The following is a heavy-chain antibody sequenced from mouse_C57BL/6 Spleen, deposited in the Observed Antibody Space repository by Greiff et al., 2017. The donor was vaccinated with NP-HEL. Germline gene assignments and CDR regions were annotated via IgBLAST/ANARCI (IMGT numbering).Heavy chain of an antibody. CDR3: ARTFDYYGSSYAMDY. J-gene: IGHJ4*01. Sequence: VQLQQSGPELVKPGASVKISCKASGYTFTDYYMNWVKQSHGKSLEWIGDINPNNGGTSYNQKFKGKATLTVDKSSSTAYMELRSLTSEDSAVYYCARTFDYYGSSYAMDYWGQGTSVTVSS. D-gene: IGHD1-1*01. CDR1: GYTFTDYY. V-gene: IGHV1-26*01. CDR2: INPNNGGT.